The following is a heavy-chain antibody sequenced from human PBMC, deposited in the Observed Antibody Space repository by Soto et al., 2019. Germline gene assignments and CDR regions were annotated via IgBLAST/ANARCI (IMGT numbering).Heavy chain of an antibody. D-gene: IGHD6-19*01. V-gene: IGHV3-66*01. CDR3: ARDRGYNSVWSSDYSFDD. CDR2: IYVGGST. CDR1: GFTVSDNY. Sequence: EVQVVESGGALVQPGGSLRLSCAVSGFTVSDNYMNWVRQAPGKGLEWVSVIYVGGSTAYAASVKGRFTISRDNSKNTVYLQIDSLKAEDTAVYYCARDRGYNSVWSSDYSFDDWGQGTVVSVSS. J-gene: IGHJ3*01.